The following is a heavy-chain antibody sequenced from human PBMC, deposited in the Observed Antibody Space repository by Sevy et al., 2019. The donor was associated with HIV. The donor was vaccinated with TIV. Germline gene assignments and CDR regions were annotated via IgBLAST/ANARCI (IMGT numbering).Heavy chain of an antibody. Sequence: SETLSLTCTVSGGSISSYYWSWIRQPPGKGPEWIGYIYYSGSTNYNPSLKSRVTISVDTSKNQFSLKLSSVTAADTAVYYCARVGRYYYDSSGYYYVLNYYYYMDVWGKGTTVTVSS. D-gene: IGHD3-22*01. CDR1: GGSISSYY. J-gene: IGHJ6*03. CDR2: IYYSGST. V-gene: IGHV4-59*01. CDR3: ARVGRYYYDSSGYYYVLNYYYYMDV.